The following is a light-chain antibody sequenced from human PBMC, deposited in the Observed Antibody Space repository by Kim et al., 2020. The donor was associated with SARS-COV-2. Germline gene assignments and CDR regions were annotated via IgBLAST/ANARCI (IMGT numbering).Light chain of an antibody. CDR2: DVS. J-gene: IGLJ2*01. CDR1: SSDVGGYNY. Sequence: SITISCTGTSSDVGGYNYVSWYQQHPGKAPKLMMYDVSNRPSGVSNRFSGSKSGNTASLTISGLQAEDEADYYCSSYTSSSTLEGVFGGGTQLTVL. V-gene: IGLV2-14*03. CDR3: SSYTSSSTLEGV.